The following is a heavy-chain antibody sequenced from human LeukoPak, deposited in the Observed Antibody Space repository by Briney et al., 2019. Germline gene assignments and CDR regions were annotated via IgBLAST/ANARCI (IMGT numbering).Heavy chain of an antibody. CDR3: ARGLYSSSWYGGYWFDP. V-gene: IGHV3-53*01. J-gene: IGHJ5*02. CDR1: GFTVSSNY. D-gene: IGHD6-13*01. Sequence: GGSLRLSCAASGFTVSSNYMSWVRQAPGKGLEWVSVIYSGGSTYYADSVKGRFTISRDNSKNTLYLQMKSLRAEDTAVYYCARGLYSSSWYGGYWFDPWGQGTLVTVSS. CDR2: IYSGGST.